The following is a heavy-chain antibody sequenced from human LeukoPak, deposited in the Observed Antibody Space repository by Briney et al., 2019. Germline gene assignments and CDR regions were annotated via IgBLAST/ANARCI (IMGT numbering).Heavy chain of an antibody. Sequence: SETLSLTCEVNGGSFNGYHWTWIRQSPGKGLEWIGEINDSGSPIYSPSLRSRLTISVDTSKNQFSVTLTSVTVADTAVYYCARHRSGLLQSSFDYWGQGTLVTVSS. J-gene: IGHJ4*02. V-gene: IGHV4-34*01. CDR3: ARHRSGLLQSSFDY. D-gene: IGHD5-24*01. CDR2: INDSGSP. CDR1: GGSFNGYH.